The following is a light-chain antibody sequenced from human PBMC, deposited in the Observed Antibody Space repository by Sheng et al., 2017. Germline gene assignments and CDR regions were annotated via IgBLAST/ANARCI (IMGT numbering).Light chain of an antibody. CDR2: GAS. V-gene: IGKV3-15*01. J-gene: IGKJ1*01. CDR1: QSVSDN. Sequence: EIVLTQSPATLSLSPGERVTLSCRASQSVSDNLAWYQQKPGQAPRLLIYGASTRATGIPARFSGSGSGTEFTLTISSLQSEDFAVYYCQQYNNWPPWTFGQGTKVEIK. CDR3: QQYNNWPPWT.